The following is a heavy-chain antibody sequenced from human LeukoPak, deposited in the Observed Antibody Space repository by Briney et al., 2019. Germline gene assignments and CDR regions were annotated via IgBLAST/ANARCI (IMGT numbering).Heavy chain of an antibody. J-gene: IGHJ4*02. V-gene: IGHV1-18*01. D-gene: IGHD3-9*01. CDR1: GYTFTSYG. CDR3: ARDLNVLRYFDWAKKTWMDY. Sequence: ASVKVSCKASGYTFTSYGISWVRQAPGQGLEWVGWISAYNGNTNYAQKLQGRVTMTTDTSTSTAYMELRSLRSDDTAVYYCARDLNVLRYFDWAKKTWMDYWGQGTLVTVSS. CDR2: ISAYNGNT.